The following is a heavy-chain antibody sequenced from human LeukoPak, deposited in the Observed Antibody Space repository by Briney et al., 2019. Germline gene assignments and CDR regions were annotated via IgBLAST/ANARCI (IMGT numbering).Heavy chain of an antibody. CDR1: GFTFSSYA. D-gene: IGHD6-6*01. V-gene: IGHV3-30-3*01. J-gene: IGHJ6*02. CDR3: ARAQRSSSSNYYYGMDV. Sequence: GGSLRLSCAASGFTFSSYAMHWVRQAPGKGLEWVAVISYDGSNKYYADSVKGRFTISRDNSENTLYLQMNSLRAEDTAVYYCARAQRSSSSNYYYGMDVWGQGTTVTVSS. CDR2: ISYDGSNK.